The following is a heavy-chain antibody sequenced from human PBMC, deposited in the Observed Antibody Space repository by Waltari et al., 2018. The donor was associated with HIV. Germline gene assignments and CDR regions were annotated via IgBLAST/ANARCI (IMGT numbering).Heavy chain of an antibody. D-gene: IGHD1-26*01. CDR3: AKQLGATRNWYFDL. CDR2: IRYDGSNK. Sequence: QVQLVESGGGVVQPGGSLRLSCAASGFTFSSYGLPWVRQAPGKGLEWVAFIRYDGSNKYYADSVKGRFTISRDNSKNTLYLQMNSLRAEDTAVYYCAKQLGATRNWYFDLWGRGTLVTVSS. J-gene: IGHJ2*01. CDR1: GFTFSSYG. V-gene: IGHV3-30*02.